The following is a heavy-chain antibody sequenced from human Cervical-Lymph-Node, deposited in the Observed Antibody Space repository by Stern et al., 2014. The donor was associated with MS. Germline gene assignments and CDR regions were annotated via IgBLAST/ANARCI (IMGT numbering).Heavy chain of an antibody. CDR1: GYSFTSYW. Sequence: VQLVQSGAEVKKPGESLKISCKGSGYSFTSYWIGWVRQMPGKGLEWMGLIYPGDSDTRYSPSVQGQVTISADKSISTAYLQWSSLKASDTAMYYCARQIEVAVAGTLNWFDPWGQGTLVTVSS. CDR2: IYPGDSDT. D-gene: IGHD6-19*01. CDR3: ARQIEVAVAGTLNWFDP. J-gene: IGHJ5*02. V-gene: IGHV5-51*01.